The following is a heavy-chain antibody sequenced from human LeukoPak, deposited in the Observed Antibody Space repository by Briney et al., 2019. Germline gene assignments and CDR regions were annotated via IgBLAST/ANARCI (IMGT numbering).Heavy chain of an antibody. J-gene: IGHJ4*02. Sequence: SETLSLTCTVSGVFLNSYSYSWGWIRQPPGGGLGWIGSISYTGNTYYNSSLKSRLTIAVDASQTQFSLILTSVTAADTAVYYCARHFGYDDTSDFQGVPDHWGQGSLVTVPS. CDR3: ARHFGYDDTSDFQGVPDH. CDR1: GVFLNSYSYS. V-gene: IGHV4-39*01. D-gene: IGHD3-22*01. CDR2: ISYTGNT.